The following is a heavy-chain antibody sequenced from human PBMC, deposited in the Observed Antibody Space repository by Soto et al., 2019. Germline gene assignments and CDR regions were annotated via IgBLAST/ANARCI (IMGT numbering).Heavy chain of an antibody. CDR3: TRLVGDYDLNWFDP. CDR1: GFTFGGYA. V-gene: IGHV3-49*04. J-gene: IGHJ5*02. Sequence: GGSLRLSCTASGFTFGGYAMRWVRQAPGKGLEWVGFIRSKAYGGTTEYAASVKGRFTISRDDSKSIAYLQMNSLKTDATAEYYGTRLVGDYDLNWFDPWGQGTLVTVSS. CDR2: IRSKAYGGTT. D-gene: IGHD4-17*01.